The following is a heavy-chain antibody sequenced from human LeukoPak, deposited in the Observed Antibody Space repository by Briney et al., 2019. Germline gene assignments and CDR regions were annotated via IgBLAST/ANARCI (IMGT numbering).Heavy chain of an antibody. CDR3: ASRPSSLETEPDFDY. CDR1: GGTFTNYA. Sequence: GASVKVSCKASGGTFTNYAISWVRQAPGQGLEWMGRIIPILGIVNYAQKFLGRVTITADKSTSTAYMDLSSLRSEDTAVYFCASRPSSLETEPDFDYWGQGTRVTVSS. V-gene: IGHV1-69*04. J-gene: IGHJ4*02. CDR2: IIPILGIV. D-gene: IGHD1-14*01.